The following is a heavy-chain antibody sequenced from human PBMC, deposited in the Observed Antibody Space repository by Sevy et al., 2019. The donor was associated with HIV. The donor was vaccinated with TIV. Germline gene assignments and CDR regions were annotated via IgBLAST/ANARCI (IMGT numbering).Heavy chain of an antibody. Sequence: GGSLRLSCAASGFTFSSYWMHWVRQAPGKGLVWVSRINSDGSSTSYAYSVKGRFTISRDNAKNTLYLQMNSLRAEDTAVYYCARVFAIFGVAPDPAWFDPWGQGTLVTVSS. J-gene: IGHJ5*02. V-gene: IGHV3-74*01. CDR3: ARVFAIFGVAPDPAWFDP. CDR1: GFTFSSYW. CDR2: INSDGSST. D-gene: IGHD3-3*01.